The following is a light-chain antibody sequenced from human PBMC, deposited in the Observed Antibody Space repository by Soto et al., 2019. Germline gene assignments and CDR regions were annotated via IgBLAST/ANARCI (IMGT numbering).Light chain of an antibody. J-gene: IGKJ1*01. Sequence: DIQMTQSPSSLSSSVGDSVSITCRASQGVTNYLAWFQQKPGKAPKSLIYAASNLQSGVPSKLSGSRSGTDFTLTITGLQPEDVATYYYQQYDNYQWTFGQGTKVEIK. V-gene: IGKV1-16*02. CDR2: AAS. CDR1: QGVTNY. CDR3: QQYDNYQWT.